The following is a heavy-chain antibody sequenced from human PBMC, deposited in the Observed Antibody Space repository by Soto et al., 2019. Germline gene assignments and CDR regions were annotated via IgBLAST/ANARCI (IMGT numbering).Heavy chain of an antibody. CDR2: IYPGDSDT. D-gene: IGHD6-13*01. J-gene: IGHJ6*02. Sequence: GDSQKLSCKGSGYRFTSYWIGWVRKIHGKGLEWMGIIYPGDSDTRYSPSFQGQVTISADKSISTAYLQWSSLKASDTAMYYCARQGGDSSSWPDYNYYYGMDVWGQGTTVTGSS. CDR1: GYRFTSYW. CDR3: ARQGGDSSSWPDYNYYYGMDV. V-gene: IGHV5-51*01.